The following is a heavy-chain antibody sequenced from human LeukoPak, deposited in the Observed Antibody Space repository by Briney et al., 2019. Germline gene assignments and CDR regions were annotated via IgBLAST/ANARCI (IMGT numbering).Heavy chain of an antibody. J-gene: IGHJ3*02. CDR3: ARDRGYYGPRTGGAFDI. CDR2: ISYDGSNK. V-gene: IGHV3-30*04. Sequence: GGSLRLSCAASGFTFSSYAMHWVRQAPGKGLEWVAVISYDGSNKYYADSVKGRFTISRDNSKNTPYLQMNSLRAEDTAVYYCARDRGYYGPRTGGAFDIWGQGTMVAVSS. CDR1: GFTFSSYA. D-gene: IGHD3-10*01.